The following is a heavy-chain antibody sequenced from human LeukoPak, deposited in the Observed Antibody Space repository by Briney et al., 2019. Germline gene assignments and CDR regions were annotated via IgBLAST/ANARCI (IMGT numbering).Heavy chain of an antibody. CDR2: IYYSGST. Sequence: SEALSLTCTVSGGSISSYYWSWIRQPPGKGLEWIGYIYYSGSTNYNPSLKSRVTISVDTSKNQFSLKLSSVTAADTAVYYCARLTAVAGRGWFDPWGQGTLVTVSS. CDR1: GGSISSYY. J-gene: IGHJ5*02. V-gene: IGHV4-59*08. CDR3: ARLTAVAGRGWFDP. D-gene: IGHD6-19*01.